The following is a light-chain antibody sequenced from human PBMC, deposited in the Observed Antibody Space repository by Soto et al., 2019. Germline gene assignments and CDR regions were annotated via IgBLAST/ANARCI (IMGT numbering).Light chain of an antibody. CDR2: DAS. Sequence: EIVLTQSPGTLSLSPGERVTLSCRASQSVTSNYLAWYQQKPGQAPRLLIYDASTRAAGIPDRFSGSGSGTDFTLTISRLEPQDFAVYYCQRYGGSVWTFGQGTKVEIK. J-gene: IGKJ1*01. V-gene: IGKV3-20*01. CDR3: QRYGGSVWT. CDR1: QSVTSNY.